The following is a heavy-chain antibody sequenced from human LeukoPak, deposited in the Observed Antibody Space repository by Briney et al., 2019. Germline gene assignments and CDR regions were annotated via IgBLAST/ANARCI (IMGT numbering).Heavy chain of an antibody. CDR1: GGSISSSSYY. J-gene: IGHJ4*02. D-gene: IGHD6-19*01. V-gene: IGHV4-39*07. CDR2: IYYSGST. CDR3: ANTNIAVAGRGAFDY. Sequence: SETLSLTCTVSGGSISSSSYYWGWIRQPPGKGLEWIGSIYYSGSTYYNPSLKSRVTISVDTSKNQFSLKLSSVTAADTAVYYCANTNIAVAGRGAFDYWGQGTLVTVSS.